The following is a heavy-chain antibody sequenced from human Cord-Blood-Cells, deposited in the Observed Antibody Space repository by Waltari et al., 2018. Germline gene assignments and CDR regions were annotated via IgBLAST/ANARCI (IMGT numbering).Heavy chain of an antibody. CDR1: GFTFSSYW. J-gene: IGHJ3*02. V-gene: IGHV3-74*01. Sequence: EVQLVESGGGLVQPGGSLRLYCAASGFTFSSYWMHWVRQAPGKGLVWVSRINSDGSSTSYADSVQGRFTISRDNAKNTLYLQMNSLRAEDTAVYYCARDLAGDKGDAFDIWGQGTMVTVSS. CDR3: ARDLAGDKGDAFDI. D-gene: IGHD7-27*01. CDR2: INSDGSST.